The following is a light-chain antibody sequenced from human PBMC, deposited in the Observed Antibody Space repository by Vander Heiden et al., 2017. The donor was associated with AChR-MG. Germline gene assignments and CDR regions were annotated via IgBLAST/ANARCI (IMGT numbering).Light chain of an antibody. V-gene: IGLV1-47*01. CDR1: SSNIGSNY. CDR3: AAWDDSLSGQV. CDR2: RNN. Sequence: QSVLTQPPSASGTPGPTVTSSCSGSSSNIGSNYVYWYQQRPGTAPKLLIYRNNQRPSGVPDRFSGSKSGTSASLAISGLRSEDEADYYCAAWDDSLSGQVFGGGTKLTVL. J-gene: IGLJ3*02.